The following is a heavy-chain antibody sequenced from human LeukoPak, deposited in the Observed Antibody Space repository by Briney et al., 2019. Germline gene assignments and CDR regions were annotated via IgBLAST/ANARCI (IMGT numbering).Heavy chain of an antibody. CDR3: ARGIESYGDYGY. J-gene: IGHJ4*02. D-gene: IGHD4-17*01. Sequence: SETLSLTCTVSGGSISGSCWSWLRQPPGKGLEWIAYMYNSGSTNYNPSLKSRVTISIDTSKNPFPLNLSSLTAADTAIYYCARGIESYGDYGYGGQGILVTVSS. CDR2: MYNSGST. CDR1: GGSISGSC. V-gene: IGHV4-59*01.